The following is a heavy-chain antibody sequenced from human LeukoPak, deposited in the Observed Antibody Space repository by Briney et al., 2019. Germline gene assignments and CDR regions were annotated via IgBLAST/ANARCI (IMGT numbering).Heavy chain of an antibody. CDR3: AKERGYGSGSYGDY. CDR2: ISGSSGST. Sequence: PGGSLRLSCAASGFTFSSYAMSWVRQAPGKGLEWVSAISGSSGSTYYADSVKGRFTISRDNSKNTLYLQMNSLRAEDTAVYYCAKERGYGSGSYGDYWGQGTLVTVSS. D-gene: IGHD3-10*01. J-gene: IGHJ4*02. V-gene: IGHV3-23*01. CDR1: GFTFSSYA.